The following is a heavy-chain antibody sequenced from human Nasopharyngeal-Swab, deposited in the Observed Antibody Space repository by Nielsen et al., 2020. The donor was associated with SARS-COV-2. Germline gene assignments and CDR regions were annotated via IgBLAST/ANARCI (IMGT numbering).Heavy chain of an antibody. V-gene: IGHV4-59*01. CDR2: IYYSGST. J-gene: IGHJ3*02. CDR3: ARDSGYSYGYRLDAFDI. CDR1: GGSFSGYY. Sequence: SETLSLTCAVYGGSFSGYYWSWIRQPPGKGLEWIGYIYYSGSTNYNPSLKSRVTISVNTSKNQFSLKLSSVTAADTAVYYCARDSGYSYGYRLDAFDIWGQGTMVTVSS. D-gene: IGHD5-18*01.